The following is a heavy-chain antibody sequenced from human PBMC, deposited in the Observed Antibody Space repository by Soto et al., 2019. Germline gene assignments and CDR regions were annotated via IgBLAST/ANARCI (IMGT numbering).Heavy chain of an antibody. D-gene: IGHD6-13*01. Sequence: PSETLSLTCTVSGGSISSGGYYWSWIRQHPGKGLEWIGYIYYSGSTYYNPSLKSRVTISVDTSKNQFSLKLSSVTAADTAVYYCARDGSGDIAAAAPNWFDPWGQGTLVTVSS. J-gene: IGHJ5*02. CDR1: GGSISSGGYY. CDR3: ARDGSGDIAAAAPNWFDP. CDR2: IYYSGST. V-gene: IGHV4-31*03.